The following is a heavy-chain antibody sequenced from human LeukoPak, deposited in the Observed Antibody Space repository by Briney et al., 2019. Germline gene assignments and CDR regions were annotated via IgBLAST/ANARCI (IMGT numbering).Heavy chain of an antibody. D-gene: IGHD3-22*01. V-gene: IGHV1-2*02. CDR3: ASQPYYFDSSGYYDY. J-gene: IGHJ4*02. CDR2: INANTGGT. Sequence: ASVKVSCKASGYTFSGYYMHWVRQAPGQGLEWMGWINANTGGTNYAQKFQGRVTMTRDTSISTTYMELSRLRSDDTAVYYCASQPYYFDSSGYYDYWGQGTLVTVSS. CDR1: GYTFSGYY.